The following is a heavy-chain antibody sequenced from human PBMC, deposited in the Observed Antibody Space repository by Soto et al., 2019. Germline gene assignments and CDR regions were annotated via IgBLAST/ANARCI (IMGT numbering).Heavy chain of an antibody. CDR1: GFDFSNYN. J-gene: IGHJ6*02. V-gene: IGHV3-48*02. CDR2: ISNTARTI. D-gene: IGHD1-1*01. Sequence: EVQVVESGGGLIQPGGSLRLSCAGSGFDFSNYNMDWVRQAPGKGLEWISYISNTARTIFYADSVKGRFTISRDNARNSLFLYMNSLRDEDTAVYYCARDGSRGYDMDVWGQGTTVTVSS. CDR3: ARDGSRGYDMDV.